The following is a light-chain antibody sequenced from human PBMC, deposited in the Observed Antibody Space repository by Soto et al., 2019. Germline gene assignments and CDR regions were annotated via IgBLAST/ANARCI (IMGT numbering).Light chain of an antibody. J-gene: IGKJ3*01. CDR3: QQYGSSPFT. CDR2: GAS. Sequence: ESVLTQSPGTLSMSPGERATLSCRASQSVSSSYSAWYQQKPGQAPRLLIYGASSRATGIPDRFSGSGSGTDFTLTISRLEPEAFPVYYCQQYGSSPFTFGPGTKVDIK. V-gene: IGKV3-20*01. CDR1: QSVSSSY.